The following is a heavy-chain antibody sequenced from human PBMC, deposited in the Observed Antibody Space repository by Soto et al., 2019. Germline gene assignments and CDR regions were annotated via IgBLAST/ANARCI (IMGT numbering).Heavy chain of an antibody. J-gene: IGHJ4*02. CDR3: ARVSYCGGDCQLNFDY. Sequence: QVHLQESGPGLVKPSQTLSLTCTVSGGSIRSGGYYWSWIRQHPGKGLEWIGYIYYSGSTYYNPSLKSRVTISVDTSKNQFSLKLSSVTAADTAVYYCARVSYCGGDCQLNFDYWGQGTLVTVSS. CDR1: GGSIRSGGYY. D-gene: IGHD2-21*02. V-gene: IGHV4-31*03. CDR2: IYYSGST.